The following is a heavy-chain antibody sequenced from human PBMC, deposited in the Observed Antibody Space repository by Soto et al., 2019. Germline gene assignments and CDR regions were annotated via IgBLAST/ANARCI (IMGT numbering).Heavy chain of an antibody. D-gene: IGHD6-19*01. Sequence: QLQLQESGPGLVKPSETLSLTCTVSGGSISSSSYYWGWIRQPPGKGLEWIGSIYYSGSTYYNPSLKSRVTISVDTSKNQSSLKLSSVTAADTAVYYCARRGSGWQPGDDWFDPWGQGTLVTVSS. CDR3: ARRGSGWQPGDDWFDP. V-gene: IGHV4-39*01. J-gene: IGHJ5*02. CDR1: GGSISSSSYY. CDR2: IYYSGST.